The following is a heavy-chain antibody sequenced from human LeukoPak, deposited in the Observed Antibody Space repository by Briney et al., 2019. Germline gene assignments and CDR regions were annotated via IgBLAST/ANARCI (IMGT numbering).Heavy chain of an antibody. CDR1: GFTFSSYA. CDR2: ISGSGGST. J-gene: IGHJ4*02. D-gene: IGHD6-6*01. CDR3: AKAVNEYSSSLPTDY. V-gene: IGHV3-23*01. Sequence: GGSLRLSCAASGFTFSSYAMSWVRQAPGKGLEWVSAISGSGGSTYYADSVKGRFTISRDNSKNTLYLQMNSLRAEDTAVYYCAKAVNEYSSSLPTDYWGQGTLVTVSS.